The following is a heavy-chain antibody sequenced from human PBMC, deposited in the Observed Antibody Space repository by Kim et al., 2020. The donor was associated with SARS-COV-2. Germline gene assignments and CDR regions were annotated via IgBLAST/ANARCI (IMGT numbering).Heavy chain of an antibody. V-gene: IGHV5-51*01. Sequence: GESLKISCKGSGYSFTNYWIGWVRQMPGKGLEWIGIIYPGDSHTRYSPSFQGQVTISADKSITTAYLQWSSLKASDTAMYYCATQRGPYYYDSSGYYTAYYGMDFWGQGTTVTVSS. CDR2: IYPGDSHT. CDR3: ATQRGPYYYDSSGYYTAYYGMDF. D-gene: IGHD3-22*01. CDR1: GYSFTNYW. J-gene: IGHJ6*02.